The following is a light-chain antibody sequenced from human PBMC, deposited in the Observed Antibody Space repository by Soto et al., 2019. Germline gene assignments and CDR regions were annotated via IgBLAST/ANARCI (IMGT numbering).Light chain of an antibody. Sequence: EIVLTQSPATLSLSPGQRATLSCRASQTVRSSYLAWYQQKPGQAPRLLIYSASSRPTGIPDRFTGSGSGTDFTLTISRLEPEDSAVYYCHQYGRSPPWTFGQGTKVEVK. CDR2: SAS. CDR1: QTVRSSY. CDR3: HQYGRSPPWT. V-gene: IGKV3-20*01. J-gene: IGKJ1*01.